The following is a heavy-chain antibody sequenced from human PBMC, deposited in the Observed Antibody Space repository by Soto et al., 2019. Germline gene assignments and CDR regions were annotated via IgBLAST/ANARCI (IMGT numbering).Heavy chain of an antibody. CDR3: ARVYKPYYYDSSGYYYDY. CDR1: GGSFSGYY. CDR2: INHSGST. V-gene: IGHV4-34*01. Sequence: SETLSLTCAVYGGSFSGYYWSWIRQPPGKGLEWIGEINHSGSTNYNPSLKSRVTISVDTSKNQFSLKLSSVTAADTAVYYCARVYKPYYYDSSGYYYDYWGQGTLVTVSS. J-gene: IGHJ4*02. D-gene: IGHD3-22*01.